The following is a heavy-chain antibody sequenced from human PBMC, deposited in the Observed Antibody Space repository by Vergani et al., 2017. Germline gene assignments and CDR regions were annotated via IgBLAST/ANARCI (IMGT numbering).Heavy chain of an antibody. CDR3: ARDLRLLYNRFDP. J-gene: IGHJ5*02. CDR1: GFTFNQHG. CDR2: TWHDGNNK. V-gene: IGHV3-33*01. D-gene: IGHD1-14*01. Sequence: QVQLVESGGGVVQPGRSLRLSCAASGFTFNQHGMHWVRQAPGKGLEWVAVTWHDGNNKQYADSVKGRFTISRDNSKSTMYLQMNSLRDEDTGVYYCARDLRLLYNRFDPWGQGTLVTVSS.